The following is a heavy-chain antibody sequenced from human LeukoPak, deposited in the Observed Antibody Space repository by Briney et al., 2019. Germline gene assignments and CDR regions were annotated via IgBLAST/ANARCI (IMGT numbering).Heavy chain of an antibody. Sequence: SETLSLTCAVYGGSFSGYYWTWIRQPPGKGLEWIGYVDHTGSTKFNPSLNGRVSISRDTSNNFFSLRLRSVTAADTAVYYCARHRSGWLQSSFDYWGQGTLVTVSS. CDR1: GGSFSGYY. CDR2: VDHTGST. CDR3: ARHRSGWLQSSFDY. D-gene: IGHD5-24*01. V-gene: IGHV4-59*08. J-gene: IGHJ4*02.